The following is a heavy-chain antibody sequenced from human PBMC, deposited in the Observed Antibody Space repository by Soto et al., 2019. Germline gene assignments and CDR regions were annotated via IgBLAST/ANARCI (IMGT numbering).Heavy chain of an antibody. CDR2: ISGYNGNT. J-gene: IGHJ3*02. D-gene: IGHD5-12*01. CDR1: GYNFSTYG. V-gene: IGHV1-18*01. CDR3: ARSRYTSWYEMDI. Sequence: QVQLVQSGAEVKKPGASVKVSCKASGYNFSTYGITWVRQAPGQGLEWMGWISGYNGNTNYPQKVQGKVTMTTDTSTSTAYMELRSLRSDDTAVYYCARSRYTSWYEMDIWGQGTMVTVYS.